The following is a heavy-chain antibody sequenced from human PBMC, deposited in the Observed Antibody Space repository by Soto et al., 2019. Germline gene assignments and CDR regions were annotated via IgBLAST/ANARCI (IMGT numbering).Heavy chain of an antibody. V-gene: IGHV3-74*01. CDR2: INIDGPST. CDR3: TRDSFDGYFYYGMDV. CDR1: GFTFSSYW. D-gene: IGHD3-22*01. J-gene: IGHJ6*02. Sequence: EVQLVESGGGLVQPGGSLRLSCAASGFTFSSYWMHWVRQVSGKGLVWVSRINIDGPSTSYADSVKGRFTISRDNAKNTMYLQMSTLRAEDTSGYYCTRDSFDGYFYYGMDVWGHGTKVTVSS.